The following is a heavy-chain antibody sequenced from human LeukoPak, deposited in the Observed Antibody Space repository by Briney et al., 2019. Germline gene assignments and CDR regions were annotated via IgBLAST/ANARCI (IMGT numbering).Heavy chain of an antibody. CDR3: AREDFWSRSYYYMDV. CDR2: VSVSGSF. Sequence: SETLSLTCTVSGGSISSGSYYWTWIRQPAGKGLEWIGRVSVSGSFNYYPSLKSRVSMSVDTSKNQFSLRLSSVTAADTAVYYCAREDFWSRSYYYMDVWGRGTTVTVSS. J-gene: IGHJ6*03. CDR1: GGSISSGSYY. V-gene: IGHV4-61*02. D-gene: IGHD3-3*01.